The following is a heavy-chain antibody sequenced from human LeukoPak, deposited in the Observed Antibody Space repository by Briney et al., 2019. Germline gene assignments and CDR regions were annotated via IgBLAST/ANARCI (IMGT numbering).Heavy chain of an antibody. J-gene: IGHJ6*03. CDR3: ARVRLVPPPYYYMDV. D-gene: IGHD6-19*01. V-gene: IGHV1-69*01. CDR2: IIPIFGTA. Sequence: ASVKVSCKASGGTFSSYAISWVRQAPGQGLEWMGGIIPIFGTANYAQKFQGRVTITADESTSTAYMELSSLRSEDTAVYYCARVRLVPPPYYYMDVWGKGTTVTISS. CDR1: GGTFSSYA.